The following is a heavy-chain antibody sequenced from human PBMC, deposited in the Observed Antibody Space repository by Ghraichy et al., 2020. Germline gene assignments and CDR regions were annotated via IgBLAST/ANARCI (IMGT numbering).Heavy chain of an antibody. Sequence: SETLSLTCTVSGGSISSSSYYWGWIRQPPGKGLEWIGGIYYSGSTYYNPSLKSRVTISVDTSKNQFSLKLSSVTAADTAVYYCASLIVVVPAAHRDYWGQGTLVTVSS. CDR1: GGSISSSSYY. CDR3: ASLIVVVPAAHRDY. CDR2: IYYSGST. J-gene: IGHJ4*02. D-gene: IGHD2-2*01. V-gene: IGHV4-39*01.